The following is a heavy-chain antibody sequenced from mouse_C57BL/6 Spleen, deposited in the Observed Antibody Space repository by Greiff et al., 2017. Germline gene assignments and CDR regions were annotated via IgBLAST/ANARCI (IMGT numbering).Heavy chain of an antibody. D-gene: IGHD2-5*01. CDR1: GYAFSSYW. J-gene: IGHJ3*01. Sequence: VQLVESGAELVKPGASVKISCKASGYAFSSYWMNWVKQRPGKGLEWIGQIYPGDGDTNYNGKFKGKATLTADKSSSTAYMQLSSLTSEDSAVYFCARGDSNYWFAYWGQGTLVTVSA. CDR2: IYPGDGDT. V-gene: IGHV1-80*01. CDR3: ARGDSNYWFAY.